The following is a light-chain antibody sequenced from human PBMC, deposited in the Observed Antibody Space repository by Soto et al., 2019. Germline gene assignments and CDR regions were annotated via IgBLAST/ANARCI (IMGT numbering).Light chain of an antibody. CDR2: GAS. CDR1: QSVSSSS. CDR3: QQYGSSPIA. V-gene: IGKV3-20*01. J-gene: IGKJ5*01. Sequence: EIVLTQSPGTLSLSPGERATLSCRATQSVSSSSVAWYQQKPGQAPRLLISGASSRATGIPDRFSGSGSGTDFTLTISRLEPEEFAGYYCQQYGSSPIAFGQGTRLDI.